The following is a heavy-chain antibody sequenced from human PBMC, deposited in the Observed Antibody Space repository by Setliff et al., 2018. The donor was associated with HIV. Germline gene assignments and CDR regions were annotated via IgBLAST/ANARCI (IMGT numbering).Heavy chain of an antibody. CDR1: GYNFNNYG. Sequence: ASVKVSCKPSGYNFNNYGIAWVRQAPGQGLEWMGWISPYNGDANYAQRMQGRVTMTTDTSTSTAYMELSSLRSDDTAVYYCARGAWYTSGWYSSRYMDVWGKGTTVTVSS. V-gene: IGHV1-18*01. D-gene: IGHD6-19*01. J-gene: IGHJ6*03. CDR3: ARGAWYTSGWYSSRYMDV. CDR2: ISPYNGDA.